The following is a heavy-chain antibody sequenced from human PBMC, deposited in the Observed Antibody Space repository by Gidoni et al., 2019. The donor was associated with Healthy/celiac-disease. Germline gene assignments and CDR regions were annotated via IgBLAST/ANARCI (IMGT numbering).Heavy chain of an antibody. J-gene: IGHJ4*02. CDR3: ARSYYDSRSGDLYYFDY. V-gene: IGHV3-20*01. CDR2: INWNGGST. CDR1: GLTIAYYG. Sequence: EVQLVESGVAVVRHGGSLILSRAAPGLTIAYYGMSWVRQAPGKGLEWVSGINWNGGSTGYADSVKGRFTISRGNAKNSLYLQMNSLRAEDTALYHCARSYYDSRSGDLYYFDYWGQGTLVTVSS. D-gene: IGHD3-22*01.